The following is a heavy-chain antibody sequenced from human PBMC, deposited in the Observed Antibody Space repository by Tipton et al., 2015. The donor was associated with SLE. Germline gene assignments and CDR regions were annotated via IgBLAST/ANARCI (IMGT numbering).Heavy chain of an antibody. D-gene: IGHD5-18*01. Sequence: GSLRLSCAASGFTFSSYGMHWVRQAPGKGLEWVAFIRDDGSEKYYADSVKGRFTISRDNAKNSLYLQLNSLRAEDTAVYYCAKVDRTNMVTSFDYWGQGTLVTVSS. CDR2: IRDDGSEK. J-gene: IGHJ4*02. CDR1: GFTFSSYG. CDR3: AKVDRTNMVTSFDY. V-gene: IGHV3-30*02.